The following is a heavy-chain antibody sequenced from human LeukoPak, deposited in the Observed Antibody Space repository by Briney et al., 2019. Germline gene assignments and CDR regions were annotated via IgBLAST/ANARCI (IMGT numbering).Heavy chain of an antibody. CDR1: GGSISSYY. CDR2: IYYSGST. D-gene: IGHD5-12*01. CDR3: ARGIVATMGFDY. V-gene: IGHV4-59*01. Sequence: SETLSLTCTVSGGSISSYYWSWIRQPPGKGQEWIGYIYYSGSTNYNPSLKSRVTISVDTSKNQFSLKLSSVTAADTAVYYCARGIVATMGFDYWGQGTLVTVSS. J-gene: IGHJ4*02.